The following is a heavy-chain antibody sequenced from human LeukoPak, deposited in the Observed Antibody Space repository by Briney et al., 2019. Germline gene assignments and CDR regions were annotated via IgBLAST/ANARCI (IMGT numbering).Heavy chain of an antibody. J-gene: IGHJ1*01. V-gene: IGHV3-23*01. CDR3: ARATHSGSYYTDFQH. D-gene: IGHD1-26*01. CDR2: VSSTGVST. CDR1: GFTFSSYA. Sequence: GGSLRLSCAASGFTFSSYAMSWVRQAPGKGLEWVSAVSSTGVSTYYADSVKGRFTISRDNAKNSLYLQMNSLRAEDTAVYYCARATHSGSYYTDFQHWGQGTLVTVSS.